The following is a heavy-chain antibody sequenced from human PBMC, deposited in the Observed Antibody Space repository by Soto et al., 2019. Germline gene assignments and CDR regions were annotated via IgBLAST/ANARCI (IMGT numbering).Heavy chain of an antibody. CDR1: GGTFSSYA. Sequence: SVKVSCKASGGTFSSYAISWVRQAPGQGLEWIGGIIPIFGTANYAQKFQGRVTITADESTSTAYMELSSLRSEDTAVYYCARANVVVTAKETYYYGMDVWGQGTTVTVSS. D-gene: IGHD2-21*02. CDR3: ARANVVVTAKETYYYGMDV. J-gene: IGHJ6*02. V-gene: IGHV1-69*13. CDR2: IIPIFGTA.